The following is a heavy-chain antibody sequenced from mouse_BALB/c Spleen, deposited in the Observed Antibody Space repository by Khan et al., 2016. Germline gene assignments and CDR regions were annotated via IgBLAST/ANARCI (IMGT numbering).Heavy chain of an antibody. D-gene: IGHD6-1*01. J-gene: IGHJ2*01. CDR3: ASYLLIYFDY. CDR2: ISYSGIT. Sequence: EVQLQESGPSLVKPSQTLSLTCSVTGDSITSGYWNWIRKFPGNKLEYMGYISYSGITYYSPSLKSRISITRDTSKNQYFLHLSSVTTDDTATYFCASYLLIYFDYWGHGTTLTVSS. CDR1: GDSITSGY. V-gene: IGHV3-8*02.